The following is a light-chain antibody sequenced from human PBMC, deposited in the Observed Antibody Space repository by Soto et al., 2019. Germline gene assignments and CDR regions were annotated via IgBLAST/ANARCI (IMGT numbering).Light chain of an antibody. J-gene: IGKJ5*01. CDR1: QNLYTN. CDR3: QQYHQWPIT. Sequence: EVVLTQSPATQSVSPGDTATLSCRASQNLYTNLAWYQQKPGRAPRVLIYAASTRATGIPGRFTGIGSGTEFTLTISSLQSEDFAVYYCQQYHQWPITFGQGTRLEF. V-gene: IGKV3-15*01. CDR2: AAS.